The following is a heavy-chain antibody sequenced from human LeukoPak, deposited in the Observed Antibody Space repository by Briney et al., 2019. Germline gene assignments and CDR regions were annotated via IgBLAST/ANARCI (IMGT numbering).Heavy chain of an antibody. CDR1: GFTFSRFL. Sequence: SGGSLRLSCAASGFTFSRFLMSWVRQAPGKGLEWVANIKQDGSEKYYVDSVKGRFTISRDNAKNSLYLQMNSLRAEDTAVFYCARDGTYTDYDPDFDIWGQGTLVTVSS. D-gene: IGHD5-12*01. CDR2: IKQDGSEK. J-gene: IGHJ4*02. CDR3: ARDGTYTDYDPDFDI. V-gene: IGHV3-7*04.